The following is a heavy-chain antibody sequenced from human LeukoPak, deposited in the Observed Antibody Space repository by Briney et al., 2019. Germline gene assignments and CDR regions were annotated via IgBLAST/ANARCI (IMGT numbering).Heavy chain of an antibody. D-gene: IGHD3-9*01. CDR1: GFTLTSYW. J-gene: IGHJ5*02. V-gene: IGHV3-74*01. CDR2: INSDGSST. CDR3: AKDIRYDILTGFSA. Sequence: GGSLRLSCAASGFTLTSYWMHWVRHAPGKGLVWVSRINSDGSSTSYADSVKGRFTISRDNAKNSLYLQMNSLRAEDTALYHCAKDIRYDILTGFSAWGQGTLVTVSS.